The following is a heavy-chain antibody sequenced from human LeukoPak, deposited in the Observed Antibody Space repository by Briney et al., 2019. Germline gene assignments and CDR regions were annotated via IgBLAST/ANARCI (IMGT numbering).Heavy chain of an antibody. CDR1: GFTFSSYT. CDR2: ISSSSSYI. CDR3: ARLFYDILTGYSWSFDY. J-gene: IGHJ4*02. Sequence: PGGSLRLSCAASGFTFSSYTMNWVRQAPGKGLEWVSSISSSSSYIYYADSVKGRFTISRDNAKISLYLQMNSLRAEDTAVYYCARLFYDILTGYSWSFDYWGQGTLVTVSS. V-gene: IGHV3-21*01. D-gene: IGHD3-9*01.